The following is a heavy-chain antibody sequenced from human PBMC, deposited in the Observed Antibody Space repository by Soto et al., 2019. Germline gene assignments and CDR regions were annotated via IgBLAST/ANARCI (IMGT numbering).Heavy chain of an antibody. CDR2: INHSGST. D-gene: IGHD3-10*01. CDR3: ARVSWAMVRGVIIRWPTFDY. J-gene: IGHJ4*02. Sequence: SETLSLTCAVYGGSFSGYYWSWIRQPPGKGLEWIGEINHSGSTNYNPSLKSRVTISVDTSKNQFSLKLSSVAAADTAVYYCARVSWAMVRGVIIRWPTFDYWGQGTLVTVSS. V-gene: IGHV4-34*01. CDR1: GGSFSGYY.